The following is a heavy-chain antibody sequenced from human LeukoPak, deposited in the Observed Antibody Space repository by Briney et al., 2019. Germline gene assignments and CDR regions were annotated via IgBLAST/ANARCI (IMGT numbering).Heavy chain of an antibody. CDR2: IIPIFGTA. J-gene: IGHJ4*02. CDR1: GGTFSSYA. V-gene: IGHV1-69*05. CDR3: ARSWQQQLANKAFDY. Sequence: SVKVSCKASGGTFSSYAISWVRQAPGQGLEWMGGIIPIFGTANYAQKFQGRVTITRDTSASTAYMELSSLRSEDTAVYYCARSWQQQLANKAFDYWGQGTLVTVSS. D-gene: IGHD6-13*01.